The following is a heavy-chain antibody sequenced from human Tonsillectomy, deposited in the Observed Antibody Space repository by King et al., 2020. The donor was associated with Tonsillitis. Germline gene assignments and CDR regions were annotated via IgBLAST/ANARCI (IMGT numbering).Heavy chain of an antibody. CDR3: ARTRGGRGEXXY. Sequence: VQLQQWGAGLLKPSETLSLTCAVYGGSFSGYYWSWIRQPPGKGLEWIGEINHSGSTNYNPSLKSRVTISVDTSKNQFSLKLSSVTAADTAVYYCARTRGGRGEXXYXXQGTLVTVSS. V-gene: IGHV4-34*01. J-gene: IGHJ4*02. CDR1: GGSFSGYY. CDR2: INHSGST. D-gene: IGHD3-16*01.